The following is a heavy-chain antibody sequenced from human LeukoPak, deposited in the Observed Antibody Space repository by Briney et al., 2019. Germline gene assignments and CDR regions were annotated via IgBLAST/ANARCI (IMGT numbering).Heavy chain of an antibody. V-gene: IGHV4-30-4*08. Sequence: KPSETLSLTCTVSGGSISSGDYYWSWIRQPPGKGLEWIGYIYYSGSTYYNPSLKSRVTISVDTSKNQFSLKLSSVTAADTAVYYCARCSTNYYDSSGYLRHGGATFDYWGQGTLVTVSS. J-gene: IGHJ4*02. CDR1: GGSISSGDYY. CDR3: ARCSTNYYDSSGYLRHGGATFDY. D-gene: IGHD3-22*01. CDR2: IYYSGST.